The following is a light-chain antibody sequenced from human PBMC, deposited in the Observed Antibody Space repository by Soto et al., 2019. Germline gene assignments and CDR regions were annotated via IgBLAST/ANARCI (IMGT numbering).Light chain of an antibody. Sequence: QSVLTQPPSLSAAPGQKVTICCSGSSSNIGGNSVSWYQQHPGSAPKLLIYDDNKRPSGIPDRFSGSKSGTSATLGITGFQTGDEADYYCGSWDSSLSAYVFGTGTKVTVL. CDR1: SSNIGGNS. CDR2: DDN. V-gene: IGLV1-51*01. J-gene: IGLJ1*01. CDR3: GSWDSSLSAYV.